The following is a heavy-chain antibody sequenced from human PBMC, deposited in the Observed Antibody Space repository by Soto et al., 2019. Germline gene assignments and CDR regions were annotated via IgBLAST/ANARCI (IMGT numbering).Heavy chain of an antibody. CDR3: AKDDFTDRGDDYFDY. V-gene: IGHV3-23*01. J-gene: IGHJ4*02. Sequence: WGSLRLSCAASGFSFTNFAISFGRHSAGKWLEWVAGIGASGDITWYADSVKGRLSISRDNSKNTLYLQLNSLRFEDTAVYYCAKDDFTDRGDDYFDYWGPGTLVTVSS. D-gene: IGHD2-21*02. CDR2: IGASGDIT. CDR1: GFSFTNFA.